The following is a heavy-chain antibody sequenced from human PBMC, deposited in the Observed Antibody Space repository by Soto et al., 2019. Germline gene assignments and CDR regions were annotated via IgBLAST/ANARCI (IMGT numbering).Heavy chain of an antibody. V-gene: IGHV3-74*01. Sequence: EVQLVESGGGLVQRGGSLRLSCAGSGFTFSSNWMHWVRQDPGKGLVWVSRLNSDGTSANYADSVKGRFTISRDNAKNTLFLQMNSLTAEDTALNYCARGPSGWYGFDYWGQGTLVTVSS. CDR2: LNSDGTSA. D-gene: IGHD6-19*01. J-gene: IGHJ4*02. CDR1: GFTFSSNW. CDR3: ARGPSGWYGFDY.